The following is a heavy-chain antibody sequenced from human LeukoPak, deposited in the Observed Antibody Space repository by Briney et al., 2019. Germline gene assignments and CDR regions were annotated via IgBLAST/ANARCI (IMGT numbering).Heavy chain of an antibody. CDR2: INPNSGGT. D-gene: IGHD1-26*01. CDR3: ARAVGDAFDI. V-gene: IGHV1-2*04. CDR1: GYTFTSYD. J-gene: IGHJ3*02. Sequence: ASVKVSCKASGYTFTSYDINWVRQATGQGLEWMGWINPNSGGTNYAQKFQGWVTMTRDTSISTAYMELSRLRSDDTAVYYCARAVGDAFDIWGQGTMVTVSS.